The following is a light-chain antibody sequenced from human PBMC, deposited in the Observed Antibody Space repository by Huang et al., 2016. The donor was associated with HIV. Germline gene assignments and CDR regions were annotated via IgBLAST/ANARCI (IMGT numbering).Light chain of an antibody. J-gene: IGKJ2*01. V-gene: IGKV1-39*01. CDR3: QQSYGTPFT. Sequence: DIQMTQSPPSLSASIGDRVTITCRTSQTITTYLNWYRHKPGEAPDLLIHGASTLQNGVPSRFSGGGSGNVFTLTINNLQPEDFGSYYCQQSYGTPFTFGRGTKVDIK. CDR1: QTITTY. CDR2: GAS.